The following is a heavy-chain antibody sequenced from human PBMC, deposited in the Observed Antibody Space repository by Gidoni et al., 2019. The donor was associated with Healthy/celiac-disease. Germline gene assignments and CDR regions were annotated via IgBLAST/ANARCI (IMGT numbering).Heavy chain of an antibody. CDR3: ASGYGDYLDY. Sequence: QVQLQQSGAGLLKPSETLSFTSAVYGGSFCGYYWSWIRQPPGKGLEWIGESNQSGSTNYNPSIKSRVTISVDTAKNQFSLKLGSVTAADTAGYYGASGYGDYLDYWGQGTLVTVSS. J-gene: IGHJ4*02. V-gene: IGHV4-34*01. CDR2: SNQSGST. D-gene: IGHD4-17*01. CDR1: GGSFCGYY.